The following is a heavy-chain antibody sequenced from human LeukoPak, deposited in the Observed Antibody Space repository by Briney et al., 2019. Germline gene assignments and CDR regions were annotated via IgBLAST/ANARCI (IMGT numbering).Heavy chain of an antibody. J-gene: IGHJ6*03. CDR1: GFTFSSYS. Sequence: GGSLRLSCAASGFTFSSYSMNWVRQAPGKGLEWVSSISSSSSYIYYADSVKGRFTISRDNAKNSLYLQMSSLRAGDTAVYYCARVGRTKSGDYYYYYYMDVWGKGTTVTVSS. D-gene: IGHD1-1*01. V-gene: IGHV3-21*01. CDR2: ISSSSSYI. CDR3: ARVGRTKSGDYYYYYYMDV.